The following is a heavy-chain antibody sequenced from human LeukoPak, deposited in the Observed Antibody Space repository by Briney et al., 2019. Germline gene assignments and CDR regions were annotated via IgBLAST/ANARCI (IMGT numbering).Heavy chain of an antibody. CDR2: ISDSGGTT. V-gene: IGHV3-23*01. CDR1: GFTFSSYA. D-gene: IGHD3-10*01. Sequence: GGSLRLSCAASGFTFSSYAMSWVRQAPGKGLEGVSGISDSGGTTYYADSVKGRFTISRDNSKNTLYLQMNSLRAEDTAVYYCAKDRAFLWFGDLWGQGTLVTVSS. CDR3: AKDRAFLWFGDL. J-gene: IGHJ5*02.